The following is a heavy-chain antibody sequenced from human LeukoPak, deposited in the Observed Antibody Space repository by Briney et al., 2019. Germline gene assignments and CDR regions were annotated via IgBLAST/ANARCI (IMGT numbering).Heavy chain of an antibody. CDR3: ARDLHCAGGECYYGLMY. J-gene: IGHJ4*02. V-gene: IGHV3-30*03. D-gene: IGHD2-8*02. Sequence: GGSLRLSCAASGFTFNTYAMHWVRQAPGKGLEWVAVMSVDGSYKHYADSVKGRFTISRDNSKSTLYVQMNSLRVEDTAVYYCARDLHCAGGECYYGLMYWGQGTLVVVSS. CDR2: MSVDGSYK. CDR1: GFTFNTYA.